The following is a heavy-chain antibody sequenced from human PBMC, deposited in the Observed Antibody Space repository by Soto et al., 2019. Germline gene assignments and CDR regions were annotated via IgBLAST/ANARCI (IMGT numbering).Heavy chain of an antibody. D-gene: IGHD2-15*01. CDR2: IIPIFGTA. CDR1: GGTFSSYA. V-gene: IGHV1-69*01. CDR3: ARDLTGYCRGGSCYWFDP. Sequence: QVQLVQSGAEVKKPGSSVNVSCKASGGTFSSYAISWVRQAPGQGLEWMGGIIPIFGTANYAQKFQGRVTITADESTSTAYMELSSLRSEDTAVYYCARDLTGYCRGGSCYWFDPCGQGTLVTVSS. J-gene: IGHJ5*02.